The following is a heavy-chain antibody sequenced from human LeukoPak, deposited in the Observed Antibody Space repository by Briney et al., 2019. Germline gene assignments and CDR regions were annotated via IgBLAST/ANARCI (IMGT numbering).Heavy chain of an antibody. V-gene: IGHV1-18*04. CDR2: ISAYNGDT. Sequence: ASVKVSCKASGYTFTCYGISWVRQAPGQGLEWMGWISAYNGDTNYAQKLQGRVTMTTDTSTTTVYMELRSLRSDDTAMYFCARATAGDVDYWDQGTLVTVSS. J-gene: IGHJ4*02. CDR1: GYTFTCYG. D-gene: IGHD3-16*01. CDR3: ARATAGDVDY.